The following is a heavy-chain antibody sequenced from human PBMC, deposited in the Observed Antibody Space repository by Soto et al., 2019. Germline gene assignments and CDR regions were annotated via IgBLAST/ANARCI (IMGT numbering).Heavy chain of an antibody. CDR1: GFTFSSYG. D-gene: IGHD2-15*01. J-gene: IGHJ5*02. Sequence: ESGGGVVQPGRSLRLSCAASGFTFSSYGMHWVRQAPGKGLEWVAVISYDGSNKYYADSVKGRFTISRDNSKNTLYLQMNSLRAEDTAVYYCAKEAGCSCGSCHRENWFDPWGQGTLVTVSS. CDR2: ISYDGSNK. CDR3: AKEAGCSCGSCHRENWFDP. V-gene: IGHV3-30*18.